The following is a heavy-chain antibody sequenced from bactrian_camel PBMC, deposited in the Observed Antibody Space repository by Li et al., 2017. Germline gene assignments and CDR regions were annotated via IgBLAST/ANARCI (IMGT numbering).Heavy chain of an antibody. V-gene: IGHV3S53*01. CDR3: AADRGIRATMSPIAHDY. Sequence: QVQLVESGGGSVHAGGSLRLSCAASGYTYSRYCMGWFRQAPGKEREGVAHIYSDGSTTYADSVKGRFTISKDNAKNTLYLQMNSLKPEDTAMYYCAADRGIRATMSPIAHDYWGQGTQVTVS. CDR1: GYTYSRYC. D-gene: IGHD4*01. J-gene: IGHJ4*01. CDR2: IYSDGST.